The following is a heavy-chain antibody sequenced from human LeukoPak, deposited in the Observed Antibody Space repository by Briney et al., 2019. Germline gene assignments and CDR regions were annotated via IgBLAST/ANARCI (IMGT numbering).Heavy chain of an antibody. D-gene: IGHD2-2*01. CDR1: GGTFSSYA. CDR3: ARYLGPAAPFGWFDP. J-gene: IGHJ5*02. CDR2: IIPILGIA. V-gene: IGHV1-69*04. Sequence: ASVKVSCKASGGTFSSYAISWVRQAPGQGLEWMGRIIPILGIANYAQKFQGRVTITTDESTSTAYMELSSLRSEDTAVYYCARYLGPAAPFGWFDPWGQGTLVTVSS.